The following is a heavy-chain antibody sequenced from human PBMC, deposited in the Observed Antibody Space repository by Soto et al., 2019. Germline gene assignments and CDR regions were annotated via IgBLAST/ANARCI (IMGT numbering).Heavy chain of an antibody. V-gene: IGHV1-3*01. CDR1: GYTFTSYA. Sequence: QVQLVQSGAEVKKPGASVKVSCKASGYTFTSYAMHWVRQAPGQRLEWMGWINAGNGNTKYSQKFQGRVIITRDTSASTVYMQRSNLRSEDTSVYFCARFSTRQEGVRHWYFALWGRGTLVTVSS. J-gene: IGHJ2*01. CDR3: ARFSTRQEGVRHWYFAL. CDR2: INAGNGNT. D-gene: IGHD6-6*01.